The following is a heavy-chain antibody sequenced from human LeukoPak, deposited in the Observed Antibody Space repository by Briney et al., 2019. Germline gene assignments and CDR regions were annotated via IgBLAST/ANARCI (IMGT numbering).Heavy chain of an antibody. D-gene: IGHD3-22*01. Sequence: GGSLRLSCAASGFTFSSYAMSWGRQAPGEGLELVSAISGSGGSTYYADSVKGRFTISRDNSKNTLYLQMNSLRAEDTAVYYCAITYDSSGYPQPDFDYWGQGTLVTVSS. V-gene: IGHV3-23*01. CDR2: ISGSGGST. CDR1: GFTFSSYA. CDR3: AITYDSSGYPQPDFDY. J-gene: IGHJ4*02.